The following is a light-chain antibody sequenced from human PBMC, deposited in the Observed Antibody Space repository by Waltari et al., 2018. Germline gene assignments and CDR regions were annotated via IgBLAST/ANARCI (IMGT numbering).Light chain of an antibody. CDR3: HLYGSGRT. CDR2: WAS. Sequence: DIVMTQSPDSLSVSLGERATINCKSGQSLLYSSNNKNYLAWYQQKPGQPPRLLISWASTRESGVPDRFSGSGSGTDFTLTISRLEPEDSAVYFCHLYGSGRTFGGGTKVEIK. J-gene: IGKJ4*01. CDR1: QSLLYSSNNKNY. V-gene: IGKV4-1*01.